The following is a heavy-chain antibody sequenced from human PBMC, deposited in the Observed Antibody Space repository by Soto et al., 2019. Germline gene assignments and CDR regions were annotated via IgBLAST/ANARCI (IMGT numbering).Heavy chain of an antibody. D-gene: IGHD2-2*01. Sequence: GASLKVSCKASGYTFTSYDINWVRQATGQGLEWMGWMNPNSGNTGYAQKFQGRVTMTRNTSISTAYMELSSLRSEDTAVYYCATTHSLGYCSSTSCYGYYYYYMDVWGKGTTVTVSS. CDR1: GYTFTSYD. CDR2: MNPNSGNT. V-gene: IGHV1-8*01. J-gene: IGHJ6*03. CDR3: ATTHSLGYCSSTSCYGYYYYYMDV.